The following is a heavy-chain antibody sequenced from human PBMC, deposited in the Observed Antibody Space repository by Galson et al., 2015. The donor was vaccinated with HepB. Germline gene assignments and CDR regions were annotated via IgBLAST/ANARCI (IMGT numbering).Heavy chain of an antibody. Sequence: QSGAEVKKPGESLKISCKGSGYSFTTYWINWLRQMPGKGLEWVGRIDPSGSYADYSPSFRGHVTISADQSINTAYLQWSSLKASDTAMYYCARRYCTGGSCYSGFDYWGQGTLVTVSS. V-gene: IGHV5-10-1*01. CDR3: ARRYCTGGSCYSGFDY. CDR2: IDPSGSYA. J-gene: IGHJ4*02. CDR1: GYSFTTYW. D-gene: IGHD2-15*01.